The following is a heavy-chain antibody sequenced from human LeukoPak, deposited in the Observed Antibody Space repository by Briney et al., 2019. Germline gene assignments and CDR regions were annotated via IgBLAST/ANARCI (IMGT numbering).Heavy chain of an antibody. D-gene: IGHD1-26*01. CDR2: INPSGSSA. CDR3: ARDNSVGETAWWFDP. J-gene: IGHJ5*02. V-gene: IGHV1-46*01. CDR1: GYSFTSYY. Sequence: GSVKVSCKASGYSFTSYYMHWVRQAPGQGLEWMGFINPSGSSAAYAQKFQGRLTMTRDMFTSTDYMELTSLTSDDTAVYYCARDNSVGETAWWFDPWGQGTLVTVSS.